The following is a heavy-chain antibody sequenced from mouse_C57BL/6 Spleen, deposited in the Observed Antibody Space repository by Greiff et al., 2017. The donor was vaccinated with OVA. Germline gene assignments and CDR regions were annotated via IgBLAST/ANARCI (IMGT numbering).Heavy chain of an antibody. CDR3: ATEGRASTGFAY. CDR2: INPSSGYT. Sequence: VQLQQSGAELAKPGASVKLSCKASGYTFTSYWMHWVKQRPGQGREWIGYINPSSGYTKYNQKFKDKATLTADKSASPAYMQLSSLTYEDSAVYYCATEGRASTGFAYWGQGTLVTVSA. J-gene: IGHJ3*01. CDR1: GYTFTSYW. D-gene: IGHD4-1*02. V-gene: IGHV1-7*01.